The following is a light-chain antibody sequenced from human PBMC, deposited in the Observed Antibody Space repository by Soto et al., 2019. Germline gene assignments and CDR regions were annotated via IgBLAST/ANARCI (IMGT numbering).Light chain of an antibody. CDR1: QSINSY. J-gene: IGKJ1*01. Sequence: DIQMTQSPSSLSASIGDRVTITCRTSQSINSYLNWYQQRPGKAPKLLIYAASSLQSGVPSRFSGSGSGTDLTLTISSLQPEDFATFYCQQSYSTGWTFGQGTKVDIK. V-gene: IGKV1-39*01. CDR2: AAS. CDR3: QQSYSTGWT.